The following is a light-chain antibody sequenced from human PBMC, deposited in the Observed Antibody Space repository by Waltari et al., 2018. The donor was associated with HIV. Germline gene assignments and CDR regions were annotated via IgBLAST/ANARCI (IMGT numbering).Light chain of an antibody. V-gene: IGLV3-1*01. CDR1: KLGDKY. Sequence: SYELTQPPSVSVSPGQTATITCSGDKLGDKYVSWYQQRPGQSPVLVIYHDPGRPSAIPERRSGSNSGNTATLTISGTQAMDEADYYCQAWDSSAVVFGGGTKLTVL. CDR3: QAWDSSAVV. J-gene: IGLJ2*01. CDR2: HDP.